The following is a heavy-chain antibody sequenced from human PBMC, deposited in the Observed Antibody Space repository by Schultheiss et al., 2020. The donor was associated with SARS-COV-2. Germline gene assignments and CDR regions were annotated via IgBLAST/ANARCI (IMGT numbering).Heavy chain of an antibody. CDR3: ARDLGVRYFDWLNDYYFDY. V-gene: IGHV1-2*02. J-gene: IGHJ4*02. Sequence: ASVKVSCKASGYTFTGYYMHWVRQAPGQGLEWMGWINPNSGGTNYAQKFQGRVTMTRDTSISTAYMELSRLRSDDTAVYYCARDLGVRYFDWLNDYYFDYWGQGTRVTAPQ. D-gene: IGHD3-9*01. CDR1: GYTFTGYY. CDR2: INPNSGGT.